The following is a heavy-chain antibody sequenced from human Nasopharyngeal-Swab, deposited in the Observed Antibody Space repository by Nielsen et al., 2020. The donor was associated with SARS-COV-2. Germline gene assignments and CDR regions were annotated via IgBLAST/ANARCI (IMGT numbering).Heavy chain of an antibody. Sequence: WMRQPAGKGLEWVSSICSSSSYIYYADSVKGRFTISRDNAKNSLYLQMNSLRAEDTAVYYCARDHDYGDYYFDYWGQGTLVTVSS. J-gene: IGHJ4*02. CDR2: ICSSSSYI. CDR3: ARDHDYGDYYFDY. D-gene: IGHD4-17*01. V-gene: IGHV3-21*01.